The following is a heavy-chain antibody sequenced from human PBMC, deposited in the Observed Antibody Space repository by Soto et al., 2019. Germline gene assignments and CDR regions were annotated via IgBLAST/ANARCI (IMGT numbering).Heavy chain of an antibody. J-gene: IGHJ4*02. CDR3: ARDIYSSN. D-gene: IGHD6-13*01. V-gene: IGHV3-30-3*01. CDR1: GVTFIGFA. Sequence: PGGSLRLSCAASGVTFIGFAGHWVRQAPGKGLEWVAVISYDGSNRYYADSVKGRFTISRDNSKNTLCLQMNSLRAEDTAVYYCARDIYSSNWGQGTLVTVSS. CDR2: ISYDGSNR.